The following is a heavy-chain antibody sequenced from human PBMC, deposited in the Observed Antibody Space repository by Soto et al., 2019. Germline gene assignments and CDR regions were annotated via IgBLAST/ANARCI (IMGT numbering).Heavy chain of an antibody. J-gene: IGHJ4*02. CDR1: GDTFTDYY. CDR2: VNPSGGHT. V-gene: IGHV1-46*01. CDR3: ARGGHVVVVTAALDY. Sequence: QVQLMQSGAEVKKPGASVKVSCKASGDTFTDYYIHWVRQAPGQGLEWMGTVNPSGGHTTYAQHFVGRVTMTRDTSTSPLYMELTSLTSDVTAIYYCARGGHVVVVTAALDYWGQGTLVTVSS. D-gene: IGHD2-21*02.